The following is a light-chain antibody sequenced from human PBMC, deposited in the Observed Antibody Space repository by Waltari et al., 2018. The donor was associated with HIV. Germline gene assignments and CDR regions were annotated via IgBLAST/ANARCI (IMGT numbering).Light chain of an antibody. V-gene: IGLV1-51*01. CDR1: SSNIGSND. J-gene: IGLJ3*02. CDR3: GTWDSGLSAVV. CDR2: DNY. Sequence: SVLTQPPSVSAAPGQRVTISCSGSSSNIGSNDVSWYQQLPGTAPKLLIFDNYNRPSGIPDRFSGSKSGTSATLGITGLQTGDEADYYCGTWDSGLSAVVFGGGTKLTVL.